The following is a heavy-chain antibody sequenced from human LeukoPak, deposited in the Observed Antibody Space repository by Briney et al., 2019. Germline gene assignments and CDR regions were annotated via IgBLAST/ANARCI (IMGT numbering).Heavy chain of an antibody. D-gene: IGHD5-24*01. CDR1: GFTFSSYA. J-gene: IGHJ5*02. V-gene: IGHV3-23*01. Sequence: GGSLRLSCAASGFTFSSYAMSWVRQAPGRGLEWVSAISGGYTAATDYADSVKGRFTISRDNYDNTLYLEMNSLRAEDTALYYCAKARDAYNYYWFDPWGQGTLVTVSS. CDR2: ISGGYTAAT. CDR3: AKARDAYNYYWFDP.